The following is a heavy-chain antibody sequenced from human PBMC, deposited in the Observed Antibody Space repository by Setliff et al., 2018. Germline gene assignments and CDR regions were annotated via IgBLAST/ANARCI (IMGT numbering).Heavy chain of an antibody. CDR2: IYYSGST. CDR3: ARGGVTAVWDLTD. D-gene: IGHD2-21*02. CDR1: GASISSYF. J-gene: IGHJ4*02. V-gene: IGHV4-59*01. Sequence: SETLSLTCTVSGASISSYFWNWIRQPPGKPLEWIGYIYYSGSTDYNPSLGSRVTISLDRSKTQFSLKLSSVTAADTAVYYCARGGVTAVWDLTDWGQGTLVTVSS.